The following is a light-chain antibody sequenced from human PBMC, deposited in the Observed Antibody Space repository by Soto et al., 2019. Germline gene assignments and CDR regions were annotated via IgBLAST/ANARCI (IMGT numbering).Light chain of an antibody. CDR1: QSISSY. CDR3: QQSYSTPIN. V-gene: IGKV1-39*01. J-gene: IGKJ5*01. Sequence: DIQMTQSPSSLSASVGDRVTITCRASQSISSYLNWYQQKPGKAPKLLIYAASSLQSGVPSRSSGSGSGTDFTLTISSLQPEDFATYYCQQSYSTPINFGQGKRLEIK. CDR2: AAS.